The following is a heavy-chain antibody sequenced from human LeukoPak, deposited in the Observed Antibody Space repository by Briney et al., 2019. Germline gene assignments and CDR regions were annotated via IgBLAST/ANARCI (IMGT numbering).Heavy chain of an antibody. D-gene: IGHD3-22*01. Sequence: GGSLRLSCAASGFTFSNYATHWVRQAPGKGLEWVAYMRSDGSTKYYADSVKGRFTISRDNSKNTLYVQMNSLRAEDTAVYYCAKGYDSSGFYLDYWGQGTLVTVSS. V-gene: IGHV3-30*02. J-gene: IGHJ4*02. CDR2: MRSDGSTK. CDR3: AKGYDSSGFYLDY. CDR1: GFTFSNYA.